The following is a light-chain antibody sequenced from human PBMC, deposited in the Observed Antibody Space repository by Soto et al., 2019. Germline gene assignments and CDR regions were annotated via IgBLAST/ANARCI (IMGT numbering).Light chain of an antibody. V-gene: IGKV3-15*01. CDR3: QQCRNWPLT. J-gene: IGKJ4*01. CDR2: DAS. CDR1: QNVCNN. Sequence: EIVMTQSPATLSVSPGEGATLSCKASQNVCNNLAWYQQRPGQPPRLLIYDASTRATGISARFSGSGYGTEFTLTISSLQSEDFAVYFCQQCRNWPLTFGGGTKVDIK.